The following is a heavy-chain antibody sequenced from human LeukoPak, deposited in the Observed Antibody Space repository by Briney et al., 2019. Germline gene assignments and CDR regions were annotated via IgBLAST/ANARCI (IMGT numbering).Heavy chain of an antibody. J-gene: IGHJ4*02. CDR1: RVTLSHYA. CDR2: ISFDGTNK. D-gene: IGHD4-17*01. V-gene: IGHV3-30*04. CDR3: ATDYGDYEPIDY. Sequence: GGSLRLSCTASRVTLSHYAMHWVRRPPGRGLEWVDVISFDGTNKYYGDSVEGRFSVPCYNSKNTLYLQIERRRPDDTAIYYCATDYGDYEPIDYWGQGTLVTVSS.